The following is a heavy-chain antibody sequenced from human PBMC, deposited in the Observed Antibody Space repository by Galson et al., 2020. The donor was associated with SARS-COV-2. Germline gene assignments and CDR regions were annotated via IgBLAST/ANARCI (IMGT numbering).Heavy chain of an antibody. D-gene: IGHD2-2*01. CDR3: ARGGWGYCSSTSCYADYYYYYMDV. V-gene: IGHV1-69*05. Sequence: SVKASCKPSVGTFSSYAISWMRQAPGQGLVWRVGIIPIFGTANYAQQFECRVTMTTDESTSTAYMELSSLRSEDTAVYYCARGGWGYCSSTSCYADYYYYYMDVWGKGTTVTVSS. J-gene: IGHJ6*03. CDR1: VGTFSSYA. CDR2: IIPIFGTA.